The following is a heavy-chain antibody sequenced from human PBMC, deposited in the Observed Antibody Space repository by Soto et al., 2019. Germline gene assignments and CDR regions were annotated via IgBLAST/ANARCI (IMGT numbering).Heavy chain of an antibody. Sequence: ASLKGYWEASGDTFTVYYIRWVRQAPGQVLEWMGWINPNSGGTNYAQKFQGWVTMTRDTSISTAYMELSRLRSADTAVYYCARDSSRPLVRGVIHYGMHVWGQGTPVNV. V-gene: IGHV1-2*04. CDR2: INPNSGGT. CDR3: ARDSSRPLVRGVIHYGMHV. D-gene: IGHD3-10*01. CDR1: GDTFTVYY. J-gene: IGHJ6*02.